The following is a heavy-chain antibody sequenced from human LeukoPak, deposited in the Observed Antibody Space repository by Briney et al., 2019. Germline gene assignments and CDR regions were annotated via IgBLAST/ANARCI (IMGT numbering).Heavy chain of an antibody. V-gene: IGHV3-53*05. D-gene: IGHD2-15*01. J-gene: IGHJ4*02. CDR2: IYSDGST. CDR1: GFTVSSNY. Sequence: GGSLRLSCAVSGFTVSSNYMSWVRQAPGKGLEWVSVIYSDGSTYYTGSVKGRFTISRDNSRDTLYLQMNSLRPEDTAVYFCAKDEFEDTSLVFDNRGQGTLVTVSS. CDR3: AKDEFEDTSLVFDN.